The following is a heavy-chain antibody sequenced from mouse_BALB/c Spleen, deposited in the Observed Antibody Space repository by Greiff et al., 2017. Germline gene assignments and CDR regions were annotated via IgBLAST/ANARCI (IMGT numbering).Heavy chain of an antibody. D-gene: IGHD3-2*01. CDR2: ISNGGGST. J-gene: IGHJ4*01. CDR3: ARRQGYAMDY. V-gene: IGHV5-12-2*01. CDR1: GFTFSSYT. Sequence: EVQLMESGGGLVQPGGSLKLSCAASGFTFSSYTMAWVRQTPEKRLEWVAYISNGGGSTYYPDTVKGRFTISRDNAKNTLYLQMSSLKSEDTAMYYCARRQGYAMDYWGQGTSVTVSS.